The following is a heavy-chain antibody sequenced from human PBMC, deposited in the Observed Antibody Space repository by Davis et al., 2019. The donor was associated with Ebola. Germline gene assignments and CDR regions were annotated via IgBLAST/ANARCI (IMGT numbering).Heavy chain of an antibody. CDR3: ARDFFEYSSSSFSDY. Sequence: GESLKISCAASGFTFSSYGMHWVRQAPGKGLEWVAVISYDGSNKYYADSVKGRFTISRDNSKNTLYLQMNSLRAEDTAVYYCARDFFEYSSSSFSDYWGQGTLVTVSS. V-gene: IGHV3-30*03. J-gene: IGHJ4*02. CDR2: ISYDGSNK. CDR1: GFTFSSYG. D-gene: IGHD6-6*01.